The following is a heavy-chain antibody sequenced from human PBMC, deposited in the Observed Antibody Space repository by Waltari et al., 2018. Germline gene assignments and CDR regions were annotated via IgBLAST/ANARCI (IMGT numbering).Heavy chain of an antibody. Sequence: EVQLVESGGGLVKPGGSLRLSCAASGFTFNSHSMNWVRQAPGKGVEWVSFISSSSRYIYYADSGKGRFTISRDNAKNSLYLQMSSLRAEDTAVYYCARETSGYSYGDYFDYWGQGTLVTVSS. CDR1: GFTFNSHS. CDR3: ARETSGYSYGDYFDY. D-gene: IGHD5-18*01. J-gene: IGHJ4*02. CDR2: ISSSSRYI. V-gene: IGHV3-21*01.